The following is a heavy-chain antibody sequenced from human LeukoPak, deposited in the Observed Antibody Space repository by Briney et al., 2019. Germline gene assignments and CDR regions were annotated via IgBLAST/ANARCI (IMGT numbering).Heavy chain of an antibody. J-gene: IGHJ6*02. Sequence: SETLSLTCTVSGGSISSGVYYWSWIRQHPGKGLEWIGYIYYSGGTYYNPSLKSRVTISVDTTKNQFSLKLSSVTAADTAVYYCAREGIAGAGNYYGMDVWGQGTTVTVSS. D-gene: IGHD6-13*01. CDR1: GGSISSGVYY. V-gene: IGHV4-31*03. CDR3: AREGIAGAGNYYGMDV. CDR2: IYYSGGT.